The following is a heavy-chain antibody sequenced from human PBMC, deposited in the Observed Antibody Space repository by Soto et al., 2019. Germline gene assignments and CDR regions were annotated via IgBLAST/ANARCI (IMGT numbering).Heavy chain of an antibody. CDR2: INHSGRT. Sequence: ETLSLTCAVYGGSISGHYWNWIRQPPGKGLEWIGEINHSGRTNYNPSLKSRVTISVDTSKNQFSLKLSSVTAADTAVYYCARGLSKLCSSTSCYWGVYYYYGMDVWGQGTTVTVSS. CDR3: ARGLSKLCSSTSCYWGVYYYYGMDV. CDR1: GGSISGHY. J-gene: IGHJ6*02. V-gene: IGHV4-34*01. D-gene: IGHD2-2*01.